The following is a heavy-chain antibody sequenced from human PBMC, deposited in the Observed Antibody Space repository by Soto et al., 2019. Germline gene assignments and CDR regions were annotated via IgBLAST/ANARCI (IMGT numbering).Heavy chain of an antibody. CDR2: ASGGGIAT. D-gene: IGHD3-22*01. Sequence: EVQLLESGGGLVQPGGSLRLSCAASGFTFRNYAMSWVRQAPGKGLEWVSAASGGGIATYYADSVKGRFTISRDNSKNTLYLQMNSRRAEDTVVYYCAKYPPGYSDCSRYYGVGSWGQGALVTVSS. V-gene: IGHV3-23*01. CDR1: GFTFRNYA. J-gene: IGHJ5*01. CDR3: AKYPPGYSDCSRYYGVGS.